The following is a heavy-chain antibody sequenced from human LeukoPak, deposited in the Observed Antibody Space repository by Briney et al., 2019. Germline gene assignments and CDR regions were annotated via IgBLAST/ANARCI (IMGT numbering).Heavy chain of an antibody. D-gene: IGHD6-25*01. CDR1: GYTFTHYG. CDR2: INTYTGVT. CDR3: ARDYSGSWYDF. V-gene: IGHV1-18*01. J-gene: IGHJ5*01. Sequence: ASVKVSCKASGYTFTHYGVSWLRQAPGQGLEWVGWINTYTGVTNSAQKLQDRVTMTTDTSTNTAYLELRSLKSDDTAVYYCARDYSGSWYDFWGQGSLVIVSS.